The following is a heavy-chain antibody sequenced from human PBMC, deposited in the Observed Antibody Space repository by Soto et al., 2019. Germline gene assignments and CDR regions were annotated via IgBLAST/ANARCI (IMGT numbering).Heavy chain of an antibody. D-gene: IGHD4-17*01. J-gene: IGHJ4*01. V-gene: IGHV3-23*01. CDR1: GFTFSSYA. CDR2: INGSGGST. CDR3: PKFWCTVNQLGLSDY. Sequence: EVQLLESGGGLVQPGGSLRLSCAASGFTFSSYAMSWVRQAPGKGLEWVSGINGSGGSTYYADSVKGRFTISRDNSKNQLQLQVNSLRAEDTAVYYCPKFWCTVNQLGLSDYLGPGTLVNVSS.